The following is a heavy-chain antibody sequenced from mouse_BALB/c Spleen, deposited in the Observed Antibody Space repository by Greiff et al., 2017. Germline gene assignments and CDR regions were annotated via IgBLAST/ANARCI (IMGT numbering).Heavy chain of an antibody. J-gene: IGHJ4*01. D-gene: IGHD3-1*01. CDR3: ARGARASYAMDY. V-gene: IGHV14-3*02. Sequence: EVNLVESGAELVKPGASVKLSCTASGFNIKDTYMHWVKQRPEQGLEWIGRIDPANGNTKYDPKFQGKATITADTSSNTAYLQLSSLTSEDTAVYYCARGARASYAMDYWGQGTSVTVSS. CDR2: IDPANGNT. CDR1: GFNIKDTY.